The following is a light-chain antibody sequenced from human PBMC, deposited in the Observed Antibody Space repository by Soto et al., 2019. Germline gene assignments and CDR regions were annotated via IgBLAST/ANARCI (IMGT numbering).Light chain of an antibody. CDR3: QQFDRSLPSWT. J-gene: IGKJ1*01. V-gene: IGKV3-20*01. CDR1: QSVSSNY. CDR2: GAS. Sequence: ETVLTQSPGTLSLSPGERATLSCRASQSVSSNYLAWYQHIPGQAPRLLIYGASTRATGIPDRFSGSGSGTDLNLTISRLEPEDFAVYYYQQFDRSLPSWTFGQGTKVE.